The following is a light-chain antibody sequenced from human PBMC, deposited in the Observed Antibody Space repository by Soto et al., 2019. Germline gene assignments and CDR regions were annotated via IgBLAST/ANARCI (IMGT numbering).Light chain of an antibody. CDR1: QGISSW. CDR3: LQHDSNVWT. V-gene: IGKV1-12*01. Sequence: IQMTQSPSSVSASVRDRVTITCRAGQGISSWLALYQQKPGKAPQLLIYTASSLQSGVPSRFSGSGSGTDFTLTIISLQPEDFATYYCLQHDSNVWTFGQGTKVDIK. CDR2: TAS. J-gene: IGKJ1*01.